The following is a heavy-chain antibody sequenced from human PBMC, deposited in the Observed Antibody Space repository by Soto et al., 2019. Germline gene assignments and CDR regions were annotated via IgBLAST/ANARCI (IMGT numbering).Heavy chain of an antibody. D-gene: IGHD4-17*01. J-gene: IGHJ6*02. CDR1: GFTVSSNY. V-gene: IGHV3-66*01. CDR3: ARDFTVTSGYYYCGIEV. CDR2: IYSGGST. Sequence: EVPMVDSGGGLVQHGGSLRLSCAASGFTVSSNYLRWVRQAPGKGMELVSVIYSGGSTYYADSVTGRFTISRDNSKNTLYLQMNSVRAEDTAVYYWARDFTVTSGYYYCGIEVSGQRTTVNVSS.